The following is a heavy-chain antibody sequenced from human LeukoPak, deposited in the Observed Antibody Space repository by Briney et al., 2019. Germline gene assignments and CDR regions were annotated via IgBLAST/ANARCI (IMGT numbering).Heavy chain of an antibody. Sequence: SETLSLTCAVSGGSISRRNWWSWVRQFPGKGLEWIGEIYHSGTTNYNPSLKSRVTISVDNSKTQFSLKLSSVTAADTAVYYCARGYGSGSYYSITPDAFDIWGQGTMVTVSS. CDR1: GGSISRRNW. CDR3: ARGYGSGSYYSITPDAFDI. V-gene: IGHV4-4*02. CDR2: IYHSGTT. J-gene: IGHJ3*02. D-gene: IGHD3-10*01.